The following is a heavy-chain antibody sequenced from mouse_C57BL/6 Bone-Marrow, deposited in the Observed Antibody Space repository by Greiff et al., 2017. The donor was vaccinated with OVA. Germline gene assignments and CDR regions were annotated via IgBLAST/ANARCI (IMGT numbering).Heavy chain of an antibody. V-gene: IGHV5-15*01. CDR2: ISNLADSI. Sequence: EVQRVESGGGLVQPGGSLKLSCAASGFTFSDYGMAWVRQAPGQGPEWVAFISNLADSIYYADTVTGRFTISRENASNTLYLELSSLRSEDSAMYYSAGRYGTWYFDVWGTGTTVTVSS. CDR1: GFTFSDYG. CDR3: AGRYGTWYFDV. J-gene: IGHJ1*03. D-gene: IGHD1-1*01.